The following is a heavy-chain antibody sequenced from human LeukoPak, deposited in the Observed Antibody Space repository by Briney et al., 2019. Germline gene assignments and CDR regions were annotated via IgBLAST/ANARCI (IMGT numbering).Heavy chain of an antibody. CDR3: ARKGDGYNCYFDY. CDR2: IYYSGST. V-gene: IGHV4-39*01. Sequence: PSETLSLTCTVSGGSISSSSYYWGWIRQPPGKGLEWIGSIYYSGSTYYNPSLKSRVTISVDTSKNQFSLKLSSVTAADTAVYYCARKGDGYNCYFDYWGQGTLVTVSS. CDR1: GGSISSSSYY. J-gene: IGHJ4*02. D-gene: IGHD5-24*01.